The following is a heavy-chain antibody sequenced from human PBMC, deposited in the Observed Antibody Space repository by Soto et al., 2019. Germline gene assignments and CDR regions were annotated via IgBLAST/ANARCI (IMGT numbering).Heavy chain of an antibody. Sequence: SETLSLTCAVYGGSFSGYYWSWIRQPPGKGLEWIGEINHSGSTNYNLSLKSRVTISVDTSKNQFSLKLSSVTAADTAVYYCARGLEVPAAILNDYWGQGTLVTVSS. D-gene: IGHD2-2*01. J-gene: IGHJ4*02. CDR2: INHSGST. V-gene: IGHV4-34*01. CDR1: GGSFSGYY. CDR3: ARGLEVPAAILNDY.